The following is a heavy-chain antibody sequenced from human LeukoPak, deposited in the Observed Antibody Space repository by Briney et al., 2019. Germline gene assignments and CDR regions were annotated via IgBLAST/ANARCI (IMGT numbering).Heavy chain of an antibody. J-gene: IGHJ4*02. Sequence: PGGSLRLSCVLSGFTFTSAPMNWVRQAPGKGLEWVSTSGTDGDTYYADSVKGRFTISRDNSKNTVHLQMTGLRVEDTAVYYCATKTPGNYPYDYWGQGTLVIVSP. D-gene: IGHD3-22*01. CDR1: GFTFTSAP. CDR2: SGTDGDT. V-gene: IGHV3-23*01. CDR3: ATKTPGNYPYDY.